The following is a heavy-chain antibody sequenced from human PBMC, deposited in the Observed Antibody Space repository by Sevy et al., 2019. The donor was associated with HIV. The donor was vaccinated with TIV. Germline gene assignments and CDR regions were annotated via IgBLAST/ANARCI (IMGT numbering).Heavy chain of an antibody. CDR1: GFTVNDKY. D-gene: IGHD6-19*01. Sequence: GGSLRLSCAISGFTVNDKYIIWVRQAPGKGLEWVSVIFSSGYTYYVDSAKGRFTISRDNSKNTVDLQMNSVRAEDTAVYYCVSLYLSYRSGWSYFDXWGQGTLVTVSS. J-gene: IGHJ4*02. CDR2: IFSSGYT. CDR3: VSLYLSYRSGWSYFDX. V-gene: IGHV3-66*02.